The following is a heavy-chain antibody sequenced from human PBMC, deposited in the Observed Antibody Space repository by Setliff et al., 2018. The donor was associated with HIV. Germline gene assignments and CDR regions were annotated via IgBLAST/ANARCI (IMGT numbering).Heavy chain of an antibody. CDR2: ISAYNGNT. J-gene: IGHJ4*02. Sequence: ASVKVSCKASGYIFANDGISWVRQAPGQGLEWMGWISAYNGNTKDAQKLQGRVTMTTATSTSTAYMELWSLRSDDTAVYYCARDWVAAAGVMGDYWGQGTLVTVSS. D-gene: IGHD6-13*01. CDR1: GYIFANDG. V-gene: IGHV1-18*01. CDR3: ARDWVAAAGVMGDY.